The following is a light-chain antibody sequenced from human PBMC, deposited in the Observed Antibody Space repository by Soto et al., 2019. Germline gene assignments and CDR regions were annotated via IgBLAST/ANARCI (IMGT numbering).Light chain of an antibody. Sequence: EIVLTQSPATLSLSPGERATLSCRASQSVHSFLAWYQQKPGQAPRLLIYNASNRANGIPARFSGSGSGTDFTLTISRLAPEDVAVYYCQQRRNWWTFGQGTKVEI. V-gene: IGKV3-11*01. J-gene: IGKJ1*01. CDR2: NAS. CDR1: QSVHSF. CDR3: QQRRNWWT.